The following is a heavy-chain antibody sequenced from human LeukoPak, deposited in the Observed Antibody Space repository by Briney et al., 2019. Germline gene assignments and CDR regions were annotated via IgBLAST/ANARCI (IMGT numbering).Heavy chain of an antibody. J-gene: IGHJ4*02. CDR3: AKDTEGTFDY. Sequence: GGSLRLSCAASGFTFDDYAMHWVRQAPGKGLEWVSGISWNSGSIGYADSVKGRFTISRDNAKNSLYLQMDSLRAEDTALYYCAKDTEGTFDYWGQGTLVTVSS. D-gene: IGHD1-1*01. CDR1: GFTFDDYA. V-gene: IGHV3-9*01. CDR2: ISWNSGSI.